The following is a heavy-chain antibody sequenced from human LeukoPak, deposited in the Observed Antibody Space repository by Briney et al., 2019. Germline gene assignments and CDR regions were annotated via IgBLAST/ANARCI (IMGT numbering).Heavy chain of an antibody. CDR2: ISSSRSTI. CDR1: GFTFSSYS. D-gene: IGHD6-19*01. J-gene: IGHJ5*02. CDR3: ARGQYSSGWYFNWFDP. Sequence: GGSLRLSCAASGFTFSSYSMNWVRQAPGKGLKWVSYISSSRSTIYYADSVKGRFTISRDNAKNSLFLQMNSLRAEDTAMYYCARGQYSSGWYFNWFDPWGQGTQVTVSS. V-gene: IGHV3-48*04.